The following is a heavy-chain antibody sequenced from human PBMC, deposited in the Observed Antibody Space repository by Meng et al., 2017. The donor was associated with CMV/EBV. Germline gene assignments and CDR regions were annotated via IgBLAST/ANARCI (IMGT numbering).Heavy chain of an antibody. Sequence: SETLSLTCTVSGGSISSYYWSWIRQPPGKGPEWIGYIYYSGSTNYNPSLKSRVTISVDTSKNQFSLKLSSVTAADTAVYYCATSSYDYVWGSYRSGDYYGMDVWGQGTTVTVSS. CDR2: IYYSGST. V-gene: IGHV4-59*01. CDR3: ATSSYDYVWGSYRSGDYYGMDV. CDR1: GGSISSYY. D-gene: IGHD3-16*02. J-gene: IGHJ6*02.